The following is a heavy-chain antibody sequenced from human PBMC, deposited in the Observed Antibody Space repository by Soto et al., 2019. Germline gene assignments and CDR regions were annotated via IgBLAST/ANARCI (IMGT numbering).Heavy chain of an antibody. V-gene: IGHV5-51*01. D-gene: IGHD5-18*01. CDR1: GYNFATYW. J-gene: IGHJ6*02. Sequence: GESLKISCKGSGYNFATYWIAWVRQLPGKGPEWMGIIYPGDSDTSYSPSFQGKVTISVDKSISTAYLQWNSLKASDTAVYYCARRGYSYGLVVWGQGTKVTVSS. CDR2: IYPGDSDT. CDR3: ARRGYSYGLVV.